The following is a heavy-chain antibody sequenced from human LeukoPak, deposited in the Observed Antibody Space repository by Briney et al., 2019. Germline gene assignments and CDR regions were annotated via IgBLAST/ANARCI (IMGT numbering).Heavy chain of an antibody. J-gene: IGHJ4*02. CDR1: GFTFSSYG. CDR3: AKSRRDSSGWYYFDY. Sequence: PGGSLRLSCAASGFTFSSYGMSWVRQAPGKGLEWVSAISGSGGSTYYADSVKGRFTISRDNSKNTLYLQMNSLRAEDTAVYYCAKSRRDSSGWYYFDYWGQGTLVTVSS. V-gene: IGHV3-23*01. CDR2: ISGSGGST. D-gene: IGHD6-19*01.